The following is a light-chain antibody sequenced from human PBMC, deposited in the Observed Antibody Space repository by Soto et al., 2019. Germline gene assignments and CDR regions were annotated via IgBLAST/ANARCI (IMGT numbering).Light chain of an antibody. CDR3: HQYDTVPYA. J-gene: IGKJ3*01. CDR1: HDINNF. CDR2: DAS. V-gene: IGKV1-33*01. Sequence: DTQMTQSPPSLSASVGDRVTITCQASHDINNFVNWYQHRPGKAPKLLIYDASNLETGVPSRFSGSVSGTHFTFTINSLQPEDFATYYCHQYDTVPYAFGPGNKVDLK.